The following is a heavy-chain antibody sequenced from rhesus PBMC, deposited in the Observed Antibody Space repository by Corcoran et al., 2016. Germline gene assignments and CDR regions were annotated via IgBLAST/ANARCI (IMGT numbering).Heavy chain of an antibody. D-gene: IGHD2-39*01. CDR2: IYCNSSST. Sequence: QVQLQESGPGLVKPSETLSLTCTVSGGSISGYYYWSWIRQPPGKGLEWIGGIYCNSSSTYYNPSLKSRVTISKDPSKNQFSLKLSSVTAADTAVYYCARACSRGVCYAAFDYWGQGVLVTVSS. CDR1: GGSISGYYY. CDR3: ARACSRGVCYAAFDY. V-gene: IGHV4-143*01. J-gene: IGHJ4*01.